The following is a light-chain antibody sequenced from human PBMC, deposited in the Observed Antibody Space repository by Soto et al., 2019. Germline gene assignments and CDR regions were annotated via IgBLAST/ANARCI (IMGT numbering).Light chain of an antibody. CDR3: HQYGTSTWT. V-gene: IGKV3-20*01. CDR2: GAS. CDR1: QSVTYSF. J-gene: IGKJ1*01. Sequence: EIVLTQSPGTLSLSPGERATLSCRASQSVTYSFLAWYQQKPGQAPRLLIYGASSRATGIPDRFSGSGSGTDCTLTISRLEPEDFAVYYCHQYGTSTWTFGQGTKVEIK.